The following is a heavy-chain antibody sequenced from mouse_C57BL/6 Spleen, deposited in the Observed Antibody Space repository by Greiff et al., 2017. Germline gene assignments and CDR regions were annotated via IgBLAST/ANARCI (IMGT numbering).Heavy chain of an antibody. D-gene: IGHD1-1*01. V-gene: IGHV1-7*01. Sequence: QVQLQQSGAELAKPGASVKLSCTASGYTFTSYWMHWVKQRPGQGLEWIGYINPSSGYTKYNQKFKDKATLTADTSSSTAYLQLSSLTYEDSAIYYCASGSISSVVAGYAMDYWGQGTTVTVSS. CDR1: GYTFTSYW. CDR2: INPSSGYT. CDR3: ASGSISSVVAGYAMDY. J-gene: IGHJ4*01.